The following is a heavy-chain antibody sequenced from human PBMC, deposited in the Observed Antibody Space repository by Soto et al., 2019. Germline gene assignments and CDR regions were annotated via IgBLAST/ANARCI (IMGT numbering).Heavy chain of an antibody. D-gene: IGHD6-19*01. Sequence: EVQLVESGGGLVQPGGSLRLSCAASGFTFSSYWMNWVRQAPGKGLEWVANIKQDGTEKYYVDSVKDRFTISRDNAKSSLHLQLNSLRADDPAVYYCAGGTGWFIVDWGQGTRVTVSS. CDR2: IKQDGTEK. CDR1: GFTFSSYW. V-gene: IGHV3-7*02. CDR3: AGGTGWFIVD. J-gene: IGHJ4*02.